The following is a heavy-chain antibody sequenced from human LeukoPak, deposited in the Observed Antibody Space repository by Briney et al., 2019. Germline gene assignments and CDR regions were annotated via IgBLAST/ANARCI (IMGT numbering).Heavy chain of an antibody. V-gene: IGHV1-18*01. CDR3: ARASAAHCGGDCFSNWFDP. CDR2: ISAYNGNT. Sequence: ASVKVSCKASGYTLTSYGISWVRQAPGQGLEWMGWISAYNGNTNYAQKLQGRVTMTTDTSTSTAYMELRSLRSDDTAVHYCARASAAHCGGDCFSNWFDPWGQGTLVTVSS. D-gene: IGHD2-21*02. J-gene: IGHJ5*02. CDR1: GYTLTSYG.